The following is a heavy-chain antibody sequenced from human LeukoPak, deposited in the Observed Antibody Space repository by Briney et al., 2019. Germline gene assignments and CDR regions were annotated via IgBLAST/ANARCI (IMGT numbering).Heavy chain of an antibody. CDR3: ARDLVTTGGMDV. CDR2: INPSGGST. CDR1: GYTFTSYY. D-gene: IGHD4-17*01. V-gene: IGHV1-46*01. J-gene: IGHJ6*02. Sequence: ASVKVSCKASGYTFTSYYMHWVRQAPEQGLEWMGIINPSGGSTSYAQKFQGRVTMTRDTSTSTVYMELSSLRSEDTAVYYCARDLVTTGGMDVWGQGTTVTVSS.